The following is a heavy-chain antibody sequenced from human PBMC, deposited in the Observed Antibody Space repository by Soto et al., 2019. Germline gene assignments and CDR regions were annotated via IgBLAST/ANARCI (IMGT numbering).Heavy chain of an antibody. CDR3: ARSFRSSPTAFDN. V-gene: IGHV4-30-2*01. Sequence: SETLSLTCAVSGGSISSGDYSWSWIRHPPGKGLEWIGYIYHSGSIYYNPSLQSRVTISIDRSKNQFSLRLSSVTAADTAVYYCARSFRSSPTAFDNWGQGTLITVSS. CDR2: IYHSGSI. J-gene: IGHJ4*02. CDR1: GGSISSGDYS. D-gene: IGHD6-6*01.